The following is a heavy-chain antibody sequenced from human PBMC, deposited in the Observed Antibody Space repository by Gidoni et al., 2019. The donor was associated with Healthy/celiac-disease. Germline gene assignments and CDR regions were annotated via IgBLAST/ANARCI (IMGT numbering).Heavy chain of an antibody. J-gene: IGHJ4*02. CDR2: IWYDGSNK. CDR3: ARVGSEVGGWLYYCDY. Sequence: QVQLVESGGGVVQPGRSLRLSCAASGFTFSSYGMHWVRQAPGKGLEWVAVIWYDGSNKYYADSVKGRFTISRDNSKNTLYLQMNSLRAEDTDVYYCARVGSEVGGWLYYCDYWGQGTLVTVSS. CDR1: GFTFSSYG. V-gene: IGHV3-33*01. D-gene: IGHD6-19*01.